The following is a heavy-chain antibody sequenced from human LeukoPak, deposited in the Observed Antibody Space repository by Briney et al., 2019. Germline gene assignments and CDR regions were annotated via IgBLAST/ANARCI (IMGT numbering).Heavy chain of an antibody. CDR1: GGSISSYY. Sequence: SETLSLTCTVSGGSISSYYWSWIRQPPGKGLEWIGYIYYSGSTNYNPSLKSRVTISVDTSKNQFSLKLSSVTAADTAVYYCARSRGYGPTYFDYWGQGTLVTVSS. D-gene: IGHD5-12*01. CDR2: IYYSGST. CDR3: ARSRGYGPTYFDY. J-gene: IGHJ4*02. V-gene: IGHV4-59*01.